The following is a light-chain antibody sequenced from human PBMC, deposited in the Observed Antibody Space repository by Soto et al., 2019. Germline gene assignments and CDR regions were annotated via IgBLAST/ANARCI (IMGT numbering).Light chain of an antibody. CDR3: QERSNWYT. Sequence: EIVLTQSPATLSLSPGERVTLSCRASQSVSNYLAWYQQKPGQAPRLLIYDASNRATGIPARFSGSGSGTDFTLTISSLEPEDFAVYYCQERSNWYTFGQGTKLEIK. CDR2: DAS. V-gene: IGKV3-11*01. J-gene: IGKJ2*01. CDR1: QSVSNY.